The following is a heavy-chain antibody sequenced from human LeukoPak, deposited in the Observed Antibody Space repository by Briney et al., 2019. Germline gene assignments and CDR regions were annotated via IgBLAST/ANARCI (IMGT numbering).Heavy chain of an antibody. D-gene: IGHD1-26*01. CDR2: INHSGST. Sequence: PSETLSLTCAVYGGSFSGYYWSWIRQPPGKGLEWIVEINHSGSTNYNPSLKSRITISVDTSKNQFSLKLSSVTAADTAVYYCARANWELLYYFDYWGQGTLVTVSS. J-gene: IGHJ4*02. CDR1: GGSFSGYY. CDR3: ARANWELLYYFDY. V-gene: IGHV4-34*01.